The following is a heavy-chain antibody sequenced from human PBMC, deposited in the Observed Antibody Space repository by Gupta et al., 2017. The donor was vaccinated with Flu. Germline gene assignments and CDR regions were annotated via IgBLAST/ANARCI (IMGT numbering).Heavy chain of an antibody. V-gene: IGHV3-23*01. D-gene: IGHD6-19*01. J-gene: IGHJ5*02. Sequence: EVQLLESGGGLVQPGGSLRLSCAASGFTFSSSAISWVLQAPGKGLEWVSAISGSGGSTYYADSVKGRFTISRDNSKNTLYLQMNSLRAEDTAVYYCAKVGSGVAGHNWFDPWGQGTLVTVSS. CDR3: AKVGSGVAGHNWFDP. CDR1: GFTFSSSA. CDR2: ISGSGGST.